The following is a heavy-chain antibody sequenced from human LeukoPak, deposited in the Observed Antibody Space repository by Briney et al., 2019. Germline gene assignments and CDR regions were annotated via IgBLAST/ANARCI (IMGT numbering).Heavy chain of an antibody. CDR3: ARGTYSGSYGAFDI. V-gene: IGHV3-74*01. CDR1: GFTFSSYW. J-gene: IGHJ3*02. Sequence: GGSLRLSCAASGFTFSSYWMHWVRQAPGKGLVWVSRINSDGSSTSYADSVKGRFTISRDNAKNTLYLQMNSLRAEDTAVYYCARGTYSGSYGAFDIWGQGTMVTVSS. D-gene: IGHD1-26*01. CDR2: INSDGSST.